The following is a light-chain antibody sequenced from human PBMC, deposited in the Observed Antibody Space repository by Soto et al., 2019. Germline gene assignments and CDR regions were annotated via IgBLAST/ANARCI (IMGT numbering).Light chain of an antibody. CDR1: QSVSSN. CDR3: QHYNKRPLT. Sequence: EIMMTQSPGTLSASPGERATLSCRASQSVSSNLAWYQQKPGQAPRLLIYAVYNRATGIPAMFSGSGSGTEFTLNISSIQTEDFEVYYFQHYNKRPLTFGQGTKVEIK. J-gene: IGKJ1*01. V-gene: IGKV3-15*01. CDR2: AVY.